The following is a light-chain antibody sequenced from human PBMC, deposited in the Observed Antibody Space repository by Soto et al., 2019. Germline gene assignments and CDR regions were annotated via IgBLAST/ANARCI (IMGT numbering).Light chain of an antibody. CDR2: GAS. CDR3: QQYNNWPFT. Sequence: IVMPQSPATLSVSPGESATLSCRASQSVSSTLALYPQKPGQAHRLLIYGASTRATGIPARFSGSGSGTEFTHTISSLQSEDFAVYYCQQYNNWPFTFGPGTKVDIK. CDR1: QSVSST. V-gene: IGKV3-15*01. J-gene: IGKJ3*01.